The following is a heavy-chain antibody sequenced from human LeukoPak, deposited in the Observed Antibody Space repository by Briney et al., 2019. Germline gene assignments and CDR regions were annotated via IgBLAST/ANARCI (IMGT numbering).Heavy chain of an antibody. CDR3: ARAPQYSSSWSYGMDV. CDR1: GGTFSSYA. Sequence: GASVKVSCKASGGTFSSYAISWVRQAPGQGLEWMGRIIPILDIANYAQKFQGRVTITADKPTSTAYMELSSLRSEDTAVYYCARAPQYSSSWSYGMDVWGQGTTVTVSS. D-gene: IGHD6-13*01. J-gene: IGHJ6*02. V-gene: IGHV1-69*04. CDR2: IIPILDIA.